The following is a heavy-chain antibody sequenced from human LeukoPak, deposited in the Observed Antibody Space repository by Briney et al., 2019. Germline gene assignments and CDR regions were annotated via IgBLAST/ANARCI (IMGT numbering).Heavy chain of an antibody. Sequence: SETLSLTCTVSSGSISDYFWSWIRQPAGKGLEWIGRIYPSGSTNYNPSLKSRVTMSVDTSKNQFSLKLSSVTAADTAVYYCARDLVAATGRNWFDPWGQGTLVTVSS. CDR2: IYPSGST. D-gene: IGHD2-15*01. CDR3: ARDLVAATGRNWFDP. J-gene: IGHJ5*02. CDR1: SGSISDYF. V-gene: IGHV4-4*07.